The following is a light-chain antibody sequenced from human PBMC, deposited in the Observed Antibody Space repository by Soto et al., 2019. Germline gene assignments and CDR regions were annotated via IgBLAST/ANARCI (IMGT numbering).Light chain of an antibody. Sequence: QSVLTQPPSASGSPGQSVTISCTGTSTDVGGDNDVSWYQHHPDKAPKLIIYEVYKRPSGVPDRFSGSKSGNTASLTVSGLQAEDEAEYYCSSYAASDSFVVFGGGTKLTVL. CDR2: EVY. CDR3: SSYAASDSFVV. CDR1: STDVGGDND. J-gene: IGLJ2*01. V-gene: IGLV2-8*01.